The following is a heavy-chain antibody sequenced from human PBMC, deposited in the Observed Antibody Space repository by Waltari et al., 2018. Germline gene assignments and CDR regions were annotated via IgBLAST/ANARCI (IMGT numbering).Heavy chain of an antibody. D-gene: IGHD3-9*01. CDR2: IFYSGPT. J-gene: IGHJ5*01. CDR1: GGSLISSSYF. V-gene: IGHV4-39*01. Sequence: QLRESGPGLVKPSETLSLRFSVSGGSLISSSYFWAWIRQPPGKGLEWIGSIFYSGPTYQNPSLKSRVAMSIDTSNNHFSLRMTSMTAADTAMYYCARHEDDVSTGHFTWFDSWGQGTLVTVSS. CDR3: ARHEDDVSTGHFTWFDS.